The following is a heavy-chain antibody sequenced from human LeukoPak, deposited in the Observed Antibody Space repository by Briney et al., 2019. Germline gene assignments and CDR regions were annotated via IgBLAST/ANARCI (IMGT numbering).Heavy chain of an antibody. CDR1: GYTFTGYY. Sequence: VASVKVSCKASGYTFTGYYMHWVRQATGQGLEWMGWMNPKSGNTGYAQKFQGRVTITRNTSISTSYMELRSLRSEDTAVYFCARASDMSRHTGLGAFDIWGQGTMVAVSS. D-gene: IGHD2-8*02. CDR2: MNPKSGNT. V-gene: IGHV1-8*03. J-gene: IGHJ3*02. CDR3: ARASDMSRHTGLGAFDI.